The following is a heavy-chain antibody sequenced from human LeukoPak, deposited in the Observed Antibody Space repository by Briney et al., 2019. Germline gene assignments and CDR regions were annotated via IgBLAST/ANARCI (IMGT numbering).Heavy chain of an antibody. V-gene: IGHV3-23*01. CDR2: ISGSGGST. Sequence: PGGYLRLSCAASGFTFSSYAMSWVRQAPGNGLKWVSAISGSGGSTYYADSVKGRFTISRDNSKNTLYLQMNSLRAEDTAVYYCAKDLPHTKAFDIWGQGTMVTVSS. CDR3: AKDLPHTKAFDI. J-gene: IGHJ3*02. CDR1: GFTFSSYA. D-gene: IGHD3-3*01.